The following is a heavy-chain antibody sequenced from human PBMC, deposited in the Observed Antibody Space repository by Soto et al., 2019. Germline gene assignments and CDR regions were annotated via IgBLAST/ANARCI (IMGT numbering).Heavy chain of an antibody. D-gene: IGHD2-8*01. CDR1: GYTFTSYG. CDR3: ARGVVLMVYATPYGMDV. CDR2: ISAYNGNT. V-gene: IGHV1-18*01. J-gene: IGHJ6*02. Sequence: GASVKVSCKASGYTFTSYGISWVRQAPGQGLEWMGWISAYNGNTNYAQKLQGRVTMTTDTSTSTAYMELRSLRSDDTAVYYCARGVVLMVYATPYGMDVWGQGTTVTVSS.